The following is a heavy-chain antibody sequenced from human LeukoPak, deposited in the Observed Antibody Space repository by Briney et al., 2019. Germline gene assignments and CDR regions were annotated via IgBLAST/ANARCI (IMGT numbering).Heavy chain of an antibody. D-gene: IGHD3-22*01. V-gene: IGHV5-51*01. J-gene: IGHJ4*02. CDR3: ARSRDSSGYYYLI. CDR2: IYPDDSDT. Sequence: GVSLKISCEASGYTFTNYWIAWVRQMPGKGLEWMGIIYPDDSDTKYSPSFQGQVTISADKSISTAYLQWSSLKAADTAMYYCARSRDSSGYYYLIWGQGTLVTVSS. CDR1: GYTFTNYW.